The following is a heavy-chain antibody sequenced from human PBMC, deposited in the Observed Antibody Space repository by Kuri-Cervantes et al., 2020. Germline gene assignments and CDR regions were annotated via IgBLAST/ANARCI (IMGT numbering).Heavy chain of an antibody. CDR1: GGFISSNNW. V-gene: IGHV4-4*02. Sequence: SETLSLTCVVSGGFISSNNWWSWVRQPPGKGLEWVGEIYHSGSTKYNPSLKSRVTISVDKSKNQFSLKLSSVTAADTAVYYCARHVGYSSGSWEDYFDYWGQGTLVTVSS. J-gene: IGHJ4*02. CDR3: ARHVGYSSGSWEDYFDY. CDR2: IYHSGST. D-gene: IGHD6-19*01.